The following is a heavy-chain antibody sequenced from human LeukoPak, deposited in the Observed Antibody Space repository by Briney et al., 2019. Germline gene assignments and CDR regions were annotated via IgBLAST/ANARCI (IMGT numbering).Heavy chain of an antibody. V-gene: IGHV3-21*04. CDR2: ISSSSSYI. CDR1: GFTFSSYS. D-gene: IGHD2-21*02. J-gene: IGHJ4*02. CDR3: ATAGTAYCGGDCYSTIY. Sequence: PGGSLRLSCAASGFTFSSYSMNWVRQAPGKGLEWVSSISSSSSYIYYADSVKGRFTISRDNAKNSLYLQMNSLRAEDTAVYYCATAGTAYCGGDCYSTIYWGQGTLVTVSS.